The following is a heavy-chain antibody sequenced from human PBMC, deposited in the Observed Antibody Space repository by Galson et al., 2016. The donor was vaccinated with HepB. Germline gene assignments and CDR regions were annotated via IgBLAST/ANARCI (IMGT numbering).Heavy chain of an antibody. J-gene: IGHJ4*02. V-gene: IGHV2-5*02. CDR2: IYWDDDK. CDR3: AHRRNGYYFDF. D-gene: IGHD2-8*01. Sequence: PALVKPTQTLTLTCAFSGFSLTTVGEAVGWVRQPPGKALEWLTLIYWDDDKYYTPSLMTRLTITKDTSKNQVVLTMTNMDPVDTATYYCAHRRNGYYFDFWGQGTLVTVSS. CDR1: GFSLTTVGEA.